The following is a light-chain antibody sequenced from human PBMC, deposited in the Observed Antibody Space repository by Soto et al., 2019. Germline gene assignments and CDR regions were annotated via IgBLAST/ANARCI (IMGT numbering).Light chain of an antibody. V-gene: IGLV2-8*01. J-gene: IGLJ1*01. CDR2: EVV. CDR1: NNDIGVYVF. CDR3: KSYAGRTTYV. Sequence: QSVLTQPPSASGSPGPSVTISCTGTNNDIGVYVFGSWYQHHQGKPPRLIIYEVVQRPSGVPDRFSGSKSGDTAPLTASRLKAADEAAYFHKSYAGRTTYVFGSGTKLTVL.